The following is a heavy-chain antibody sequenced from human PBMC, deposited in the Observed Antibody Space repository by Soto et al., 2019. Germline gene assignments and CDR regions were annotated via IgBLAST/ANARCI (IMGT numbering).Heavy chain of an antibody. J-gene: IGHJ6*02. CDR1: GGTFSNYA. CDR3: ARVVILVPTASTHYYYHMDV. CDR2: IIPIVGTG. V-gene: IGHV1-69*01. Sequence: QVQLVQSGAEVRKPGSSVTVSCKASGGTFSNYAISWVRQDPGQGLEWMGGIIPIVGTGSYAQKFQGRVTITADEPTTTAYMELSSLRFEDTAVYYCARVVILVPTASTHYYYHMDVWGPGTTVTVSS. D-gene: IGHD2-2*01.